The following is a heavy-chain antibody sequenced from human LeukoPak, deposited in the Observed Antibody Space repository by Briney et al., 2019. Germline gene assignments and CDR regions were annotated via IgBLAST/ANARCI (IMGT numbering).Heavy chain of an antibody. CDR2: IYYSGST. CDR1: GGSISSYY. D-gene: IGHD6-19*01. CDR3: ARDPGVRYSSAWYFDL. Sequence: SETLSLTCTVSGGSISSYYWSWIRQAPGKGLEWIGYIYYSGSTNYNPSLKSRVTISVDTSKNQFSLKLSSVTAADTAVYYCARDPGVRYSSAWYFDLWGRGTLVTVSS. J-gene: IGHJ2*01. V-gene: IGHV4-59*01.